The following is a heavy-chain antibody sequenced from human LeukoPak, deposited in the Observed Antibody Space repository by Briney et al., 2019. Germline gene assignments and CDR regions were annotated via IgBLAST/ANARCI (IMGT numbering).Heavy chain of an antibody. CDR3: VRDLGGRSGH. Sequence: GGSLRLSCAASGFTFDDYAMHWVRQAPGKGLEWVSGISWNSGSIGYADSVKGRFTISRDNAKNTLYLQMNSLRAEDTAVYYCVRDLGGRSGHWGQGTLVTVSS. V-gene: IGHV3-9*01. CDR1: GFTFDDYA. D-gene: IGHD1-26*01. J-gene: IGHJ4*02. CDR2: ISWNSGSI.